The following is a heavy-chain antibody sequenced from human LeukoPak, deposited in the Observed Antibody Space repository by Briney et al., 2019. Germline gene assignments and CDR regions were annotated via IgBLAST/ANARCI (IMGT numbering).Heavy chain of an antibody. CDR2: IWYDGSNK. Sequence: GGSLRLSCAASGFTFSSYGMHWVRQAPGKGQEWVAVIWYDGSNKYYADSVKGRFTISRDNSKNTLYLQMNSLRAEDTAVYYCARLRVVAAGPDYGMDVWGQGTTVTVSS. J-gene: IGHJ6*02. CDR1: GFTFSSYG. D-gene: IGHD6-13*01. CDR3: ARLRVVAAGPDYGMDV. V-gene: IGHV3-33*01.